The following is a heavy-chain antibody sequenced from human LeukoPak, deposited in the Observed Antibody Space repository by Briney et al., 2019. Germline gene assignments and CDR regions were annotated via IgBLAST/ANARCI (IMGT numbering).Heavy chain of an antibody. Sequence: SETLSLTCTVSGGSISSSSYYWGWIRQPPGKGLEWIGSIYYSGSTYYNPSLKSRVTISVDTSKNQFSLKLSSVTAADTAVYYCARQAANYGGYVGDYYYYMDVWGKGTTVTVSS. D-gene: IGHD4-17*01. CDR3: ARQAANYGGYVGDYYYYMDV. CDR1: GGSISSSSYY. V-gene: IGHV4-39*01. J-gene: IGHJ6*03. CDR2: IYYSGST.